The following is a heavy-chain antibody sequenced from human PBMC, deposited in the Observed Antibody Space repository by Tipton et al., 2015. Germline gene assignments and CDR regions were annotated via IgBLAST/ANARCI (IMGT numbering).Heavy chain of an antibody. J-gene: IGHJ4*02. CDR2: MNPSSGNT. D-gene: IGHD3-10*01. Sequence: QLVQSGAEVKKPGASVKVSCKASGYTFSSYDINWVRQATGQGLEWMGWMNPSSGNTGYAQKFQGRISMTRNTSINTAYMELSSLRSEDTAVYYCATEPPMVRGVIIYPGGWGQGTLVTVSS. V-gene: IGHV1-8*01. CDR3: ATEPPMVRGVIIYPGG. CDR1: GYTFSSYD.